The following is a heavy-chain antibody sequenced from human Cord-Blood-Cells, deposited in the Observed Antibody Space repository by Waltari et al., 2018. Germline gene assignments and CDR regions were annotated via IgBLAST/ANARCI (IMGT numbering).Heavy chain of an antibody. J-gene: IGHJ4*02. Sequence: QVQLQESGPGLVKPSQTLSLTCTVSGVPTSSGGSYWSWIRQHPGKGLEWIGYIYYSGSTYYNPSLKSRVTISVDTSKNQFSLKLSSVTAADTAVYYCARVLYSGSYFEWGQGTLVTVSS. V-gene: IGHV4-31*03. CDR2: IYYSGST. D-gene: IGHD1-26*01. CDR3: ARVLYSGSYFE. CDR1: GVPTSSGGSY.